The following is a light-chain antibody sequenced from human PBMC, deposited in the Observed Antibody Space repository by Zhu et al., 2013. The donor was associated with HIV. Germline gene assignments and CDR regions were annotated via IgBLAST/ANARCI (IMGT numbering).Light chain of an antibody. Sequence: EIVMTQSPATLSVSPGERVTLSCRASQSISGYLAWYQQKPGQAPRLLVHDTSIRPTGIPARFSGSGSGTTFTLTINGLQSEDFALYYCQAYLTSTPGIIFGQGTRLDIK. CDR2: DTS. CDR3: QAYLTSTPGII. CDR1: QSISGY. V-gene: IGKV3-15*01. J-gene: IGKJ5*01.